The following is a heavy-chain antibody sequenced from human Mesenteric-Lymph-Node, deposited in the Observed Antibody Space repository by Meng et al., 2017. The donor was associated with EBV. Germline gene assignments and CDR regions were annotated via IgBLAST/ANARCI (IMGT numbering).Heavy chain of an antibody. J-gene: IGHJ5*02. V-gene: IGHV4-31*03. CDR1: GGAISSGGYY. D-gene: IGHD3-10*01. CDR3: ARASYGSGSPLGESWFNP. CDR2: IHDSGST. Sequence: GPGQDSVKPLPTPSLPCTVPGGAISSGGYYWSWIRQHPGKGLEWIVYIHDSGSTYYNPSLKSRVTISADTSKNQFSLKLSSVTAADTAVYYCARASYGSGSPLGESWFNPWGQGTLVTVSS.